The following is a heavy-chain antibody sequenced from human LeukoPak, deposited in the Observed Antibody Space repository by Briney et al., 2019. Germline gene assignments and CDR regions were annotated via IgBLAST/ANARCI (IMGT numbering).Heavy chain of an antibody. V-gene: IGHV4-30-4*01. CDR2: IYYSGST. Sequence: SETLSLTCTVSGGSISSGGYSWSWIRQPPGKGLEWIGYIYYSGSTYYNPSLKSRVTISVDTSKNQFSLKLSSVTAADTAVYYCARRAYCGGDCYPGYYYGMDVWGQGTTVTVSS. CDR3: ARRAYCGGDCYPGYYYGMDV. CDR1: GGSISSGGYS. D-gene: IGHD2-21*02. J-gene: IGHJ6*02.